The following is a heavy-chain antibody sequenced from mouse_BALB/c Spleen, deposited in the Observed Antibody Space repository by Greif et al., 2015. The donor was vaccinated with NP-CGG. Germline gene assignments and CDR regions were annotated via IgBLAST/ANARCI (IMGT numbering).Heavy chain of an antibody. V-gene: IGHV14-3*02. CDR2: IDPANGNT. CDR1: GFNIKDTY. CDR3: AGTYFDY. J-gene: IGHJ2*01. D-gene: IGHD3-3*01. Sequence: EVKLMESGAELVKPGASVKLSCTASGFNIKDTYMHWVKQRPEQGLEWIGRIDPANGNTKYDPKFQSKATITADTSSNTAYLQLSSLTSEDTAVYYCAGTYFDYWGQGTTLTVSS.